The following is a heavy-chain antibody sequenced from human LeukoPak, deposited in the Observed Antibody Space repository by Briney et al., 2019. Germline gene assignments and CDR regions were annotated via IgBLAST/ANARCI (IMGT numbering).Heavy chain of an antibody. CDR2: VYYIGRT. D-gene: IGHD3-3*01. Sequence: PSETLSLTCTVSGASISDYYWSWIRQPPGKGLEWICYVYYIGRTDYNPSLKSRVSLSVDTSKNQFSLNLSSVTAADTAVYYCAEFWEGQWYFDVWGRGTVVSVSS. CDR1: GASISDYY. CDR3: AEFWEGQWYFDV. J-gene: IGHJ2*01. V-gene: IGHV4-59*08.